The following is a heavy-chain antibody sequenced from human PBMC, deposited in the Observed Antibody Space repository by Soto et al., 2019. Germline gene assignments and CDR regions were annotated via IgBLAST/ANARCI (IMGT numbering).Heavy chain of an antibody. J-gene: IGHJ6*02. CDR1: GFTFRTHE. V-gene: IGHV3-48*03. CDR2: ISSSGDTT. CDR3: SRDLRWIEVIPTRPLPPRYGMDV. Sequence: EVQLVESGGDLVQPGGSLRLSCEASGFTFRTHEMNWVRQAPGKGLEWVSYISSSGDTTYYADSVKGRFTISRDNAKNLLFVKMNCLRAEDTAVYYFSRDLRWIEVIPTRPLPPRYGMDVWGQGTTVTVSS. D-gene: IGHD3-16*02.